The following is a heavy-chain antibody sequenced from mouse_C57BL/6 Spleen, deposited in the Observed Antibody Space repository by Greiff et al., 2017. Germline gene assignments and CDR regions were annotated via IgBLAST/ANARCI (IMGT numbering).Heavy chain of an antibody. CDR1: GYTFTSYW. Sequence: VQLQQPGAELVMPGASVKLSCKASGYTFTSYWMHWVKQRPGQGLEWIGEIDPSDSYTNYNQKFKGKSTLTVDKSSSTAYMQLSSLTSEDSAVYYCARRGYSNYSYYYAMDYWGQGTSVTVSS. D-gene: IGHD2-5*01. CDR3: ARRGYSNYSYYYAMDY. J-gene: IGHJ4*01. V-gene: IGHV1-69*01. CDR2: IDPSDSYT.